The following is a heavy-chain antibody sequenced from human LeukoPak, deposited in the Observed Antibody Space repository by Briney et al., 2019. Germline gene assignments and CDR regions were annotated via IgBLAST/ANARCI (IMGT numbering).Heavy chain of an antibody. V-gene: IGHV1-18*01. CDR1: GYTFTSYG. D-gene: IGHD1-20*01. CDR2: ISAYNSNT. Sequence: ASVKVSCKASGYTFTSYGISWVRQAPGQGPEWMGWISAYNSNTNYAQKLQGRVTMTTDTSTSTAYMELRSLRSDDTAVYYCAREHNWNDNRGVKNWFDPWGQGTLVTVSS. CDR3: AREHNWNDNRGVKNWFDP. J-gene: IGHJ5*02.